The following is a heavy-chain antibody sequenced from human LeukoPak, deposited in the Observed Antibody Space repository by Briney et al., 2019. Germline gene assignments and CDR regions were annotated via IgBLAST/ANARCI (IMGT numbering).Heavy chain of an antibody. D-gene: IGHD3-22*01. CDR2: IGGSGGST. J-gene: IGHJ4*02. V-gene: IGHV3-23*01. Sequence: GGSLRLSCAASGFTFSSYAMSWVRQAPGKGLEWVSAIGGSGGSTYYADSVKGRFTISRDNSKNTLYLQMNSLRAEDTAVYYCAKVNNYYDSSGYYRYYFDYWGQGTLVTVSS. CDR3: AKVNNYYDSSGYYRYYFDY. CDR1: GFTFSSYA.